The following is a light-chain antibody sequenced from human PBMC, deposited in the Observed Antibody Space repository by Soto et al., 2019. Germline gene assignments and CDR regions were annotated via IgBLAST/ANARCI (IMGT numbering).Light chain of an antibody. V-gene: IGKV1-33*01. J-gene: IGKJ3*01. Sequence: DIQMTQSPSSLSASVGDIVTITCQASQDSSNYLNWYQQKPGKAPKLLIYDASNLETGVPSRFSGSGSETDFTFTISSLQPEDIATYYCQQYDNLPTRTDIFGPGTKVDIK. CDR1: QDSSNY. CDR2: DAS. CDR3: QQYDNLPTRTDI.